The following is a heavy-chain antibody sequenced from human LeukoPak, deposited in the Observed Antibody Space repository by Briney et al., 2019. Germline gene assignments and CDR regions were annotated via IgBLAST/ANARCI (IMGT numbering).Heavy chain of an antibody. Sequence: GRSLRLSCAASGFTFSSYGMYWVRQAPGMGLEWVAFIRYDGSNKYYADSVKGRFTISRDNSKITLYLQMNSLRAEDTAVYYCAKDKVGATPNYFDYWDQGTLVTVSS. CDR3: AKDKVGATPNYFDY. J-gene: IGHJ4*02. V-gene: IGHV3-30*02. CDR1: GFTFSSYG. CDR2: IRYDGSNK. D-gene: IGHD1-26*01.